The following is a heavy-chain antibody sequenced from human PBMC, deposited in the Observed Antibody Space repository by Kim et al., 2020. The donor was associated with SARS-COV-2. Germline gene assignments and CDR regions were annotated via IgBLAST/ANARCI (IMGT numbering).Heavy chain of an antibody. J-gene: IGHJ5*02. D-gene: IGHD3-3*01. V-gene: IGHV4-30-2*01. Sequence: SETLSLTCAVSGGSISSGGYSWSWIRQPPGKGLEWIGYIYHSGSTYYNPSLKSRVTISVDRSKNQFSLKLSSVTAADTAVYYCARAVPAPEWLLYWFDPWGQGTLVTVSS. CDR2: IYHSGST. CDR1: GGSISSGGYS. CDR3: ARAVPAPEWLLYWFDP.